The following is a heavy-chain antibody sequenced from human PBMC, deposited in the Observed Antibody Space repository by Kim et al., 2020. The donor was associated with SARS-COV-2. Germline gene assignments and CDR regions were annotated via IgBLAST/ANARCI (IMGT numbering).Heavy chain of an antibody. CDR3: ARDWDYGGNLNGMDV. Sequence: GGSLRLSCAASGFTFSSYGMHWVRQAPGKGLEWVAVIWYDGSNKYYADSVKGRFTISRDNSKNTLYLQMNSLRAEDTAVYYCARDWDYGGNLNGMDVWGQGTTVTVSS. CDR1: GFTFSSYG. V-gene: IGHV3-33*01. J-gene: IGHJ6*02. D-gene: IGHD4-17*01. CDR2: IWYDGSNK.